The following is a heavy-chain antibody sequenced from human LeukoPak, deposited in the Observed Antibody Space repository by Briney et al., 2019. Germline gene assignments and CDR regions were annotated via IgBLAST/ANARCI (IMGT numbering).Heavy chain of an antibody. V-gene: IGHV3-30*02. D-gene: IGHD6-13*01. J-gene: IGHJ6*03. Sequence: PGGSLRLSCGASGFSFSDYGMHWVRQAPGKGLEWVAFIRHDGNKKYLPDSMKGRFSVSRDNSNNTLYLQMNSLRAEDTAVYYCAREGGGAAADTHYYYMDVWGKGTTVTVSS. CDR2: IRHDGNKK. CDR1: GFSFSDYG. CDR3: AREGGGAAADTHYYYMDV.